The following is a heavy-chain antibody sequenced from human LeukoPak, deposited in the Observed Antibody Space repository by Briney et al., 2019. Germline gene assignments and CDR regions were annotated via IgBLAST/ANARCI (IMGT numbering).Heavy chain of an antibody. D-gene: IGHD4-17*01. CDR1: GYTFIAYY. CDR3: ARGSYGDYKRMHDQGY. V-gene: IGHV1-46*01. J-gene: IGHJ4*02. CDR2: VNPTGGST. Sequence: GASVKVSCKASGYTFIAYYMHWVRQAPGQGLEWMGIVNPTGGSTTYAQKFQGRVTMTRDTSTSTVHMELSSLRSEDTAVYYCARGSYGDYKRMHDQGYWGQGTLVTVSS.